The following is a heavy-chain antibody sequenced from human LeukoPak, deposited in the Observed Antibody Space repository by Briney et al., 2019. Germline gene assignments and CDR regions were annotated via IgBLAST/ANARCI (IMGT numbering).Heavy chain of an antibody. D-gene: IGHD1-26*01. CDR3: ARTSDGNWFDP. J-gene: IGHJ5*02. Sequence: PGGSLRLSCAASGFTFYDYGMSWGRQGPGKGLEGVSGINWNGGNTGYADSVKGRFTIFRDNAKNSLYLEMDSLRVEDTALYYCARTSDGNWFDPWGQGTLVTVSS. V-gene: IGHV3-20*04. CDR1: GFTFYDYG. CDR2: INWNGGNT.